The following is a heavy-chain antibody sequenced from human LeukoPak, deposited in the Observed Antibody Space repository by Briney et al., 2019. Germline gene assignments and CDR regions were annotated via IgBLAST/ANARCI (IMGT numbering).Heavy chain of an antibody. Sequence: GASVKVSCKASGYTFTSYYIQWVRQAPGQGLEWMGIINPSGGSTTYAQKFQGRVIMTRDTSTSTVYMELSSLRSEDTAVYYCARAISYSSGFDYWGQGTLVTVSS. CDR2: INPSGGST. CDR1: GYTFTSYY. D-gene: IGHD6-19*01. V-gene: IGHV1-46*01. J-gene: IGHJ4*02. CDR3: ARAISYSSGFDY.